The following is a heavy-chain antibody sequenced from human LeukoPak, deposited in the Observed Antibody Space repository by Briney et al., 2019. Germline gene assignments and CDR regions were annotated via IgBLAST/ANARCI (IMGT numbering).Heavy chain of an antibody. J-gene: IGHJ4*02. CDR1: GFTFRSYA. V-gene: IGHV3-23*01. Sequence: AGGSLRLSCAASGFTFRSYAMGWVRQAPGKGLEWDSGISGSGGSTDYTDSVKGRFTISRDNSKNTLYLQMNSLRAEDTAIYYCVKRDYWGQGTLVTVSS. CDR2: ISGSGGST. CDR3: VKRDY.